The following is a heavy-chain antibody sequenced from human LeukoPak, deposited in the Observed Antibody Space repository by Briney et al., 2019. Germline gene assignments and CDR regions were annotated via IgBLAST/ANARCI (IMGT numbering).Heavy chain of an antibody. V-gene: IGHV1-69*01. Sequence: SVKVSCKASGGTFSSYAISWVRQAPGQGLEWMGGIIPIFGTANYAQKFQGRVTITADESTSTAYMELSSLRSEDTAVYYCARNVDTAMVSHWFDPWGQGTLVTVSS. CDR1: GGTFSSYA. CDR3: ARNVDTAMVSHWFDP. D-gene: IGHD5-18*01. J-gene: IGHJ5*02. CDR2: IIPIFGTA.